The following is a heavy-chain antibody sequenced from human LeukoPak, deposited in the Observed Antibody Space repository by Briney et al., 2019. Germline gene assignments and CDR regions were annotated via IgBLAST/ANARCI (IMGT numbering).Heavy chain of an antibody. J-gene: IGHJ4*02. V-gene: IGHV3-23*01. CDR3: AKGSGTFDY. CDR2: ISASGGST. Sequence: GGSLRLSCAASGFTFSSYAMSWVRQAPGKGLEWVSAISASGGSTDYADSVKGRFTISRDNSKNTLYLQMNRLRAEDTAEYYCAKGSGTFDYWGQGTLVTVSS. CDR1: GFTFSSYA.